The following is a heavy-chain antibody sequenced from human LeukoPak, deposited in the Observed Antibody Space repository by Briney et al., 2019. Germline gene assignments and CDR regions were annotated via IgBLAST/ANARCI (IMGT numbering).Heavy chain of an antibody. CDR1: GFTFSSYG. CDR2: IWYDENYK. J-gene: IGHJ4*02. V-gene: IGHV3-33*01. D-gene: IGHD1-26*01. CDR3: ARRIVQKYYFDY. Sequence: GGSLRLSCAASGFTFSSYGMHWVRQAPGKGLEWVAVIWYDENYKYYADSVKGRFTISRDNSRNTLYLQMNSLRAEDTAVYYCARRIVQKYYFDYWGQGTLVTVSS.